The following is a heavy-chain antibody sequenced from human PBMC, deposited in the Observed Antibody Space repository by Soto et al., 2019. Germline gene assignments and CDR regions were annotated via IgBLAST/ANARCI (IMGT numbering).Heavy chain of an antibody. CDR3: AKGGLDFWSGYPYGMDV. CDR2: ISYDGSNK. D-gene: IGHD3-3*01. CDR1: GFTFSSYG. J-gene: IGHJ6*02. V-gene: IGHV3-30*18. Sequence: QVQLVESGGGVVQPGRSLRLSCAASGFTFSSYGMHWVRQAPGKGLEWVAVISYDGSNKYYADSVKGRFTISRDNSKNTLYLQMNSLRAEDTAVYYCAKGGLDFWSGYPYGMDVWGQGTTVTVSS.